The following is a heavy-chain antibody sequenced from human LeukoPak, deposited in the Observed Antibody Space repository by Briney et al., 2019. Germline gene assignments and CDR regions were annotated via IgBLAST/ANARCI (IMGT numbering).Heavy chain of an antibody. Sequence: GASVKVSCKASGYTFTSYDINWVRQATGQGLEWMGWMNPNSGNTGYAQKFQGRVTMTRNTSISTAYMELSSLRSEDTAVYYCARGTYYYDSSGTRGGGYFDYWGQGTLVTVSS. CDR2: MNPNSGNT. CDR3: ARGTYYYDSSGTRGGGYFDY. D-gene: IGHD3-22*01. J-gene: IGHJ4*02. CDR1: GYTFTSYD. V-gene: IGHV1-8*01.